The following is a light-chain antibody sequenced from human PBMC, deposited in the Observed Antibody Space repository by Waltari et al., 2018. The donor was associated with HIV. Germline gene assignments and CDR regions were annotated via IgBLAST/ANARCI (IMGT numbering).Light chain of an antibody. CDR3: QEYYSAPLT. CDR1: QDIYNY. Sequence: DIQMTQSPSSLSVSVGDRVTITCRASQDIYNYVRWYQQKPGKVPKLLIFAASTLHYGVPSRFSGSGSGTDFTLTITSLQPEDVASYYCQEYYSAPLTFGGGTKVEI. J-gene: IGKJ4*01. V-gene: IGKV1-27*01. CDR2: AAS.